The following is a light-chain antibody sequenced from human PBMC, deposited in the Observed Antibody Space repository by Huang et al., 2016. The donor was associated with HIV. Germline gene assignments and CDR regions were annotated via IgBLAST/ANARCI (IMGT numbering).Light chain of an antibody. Sequence: EIVMTQSPVTLSVSPGESATLSCRASPSVSSNLAWYQQKAGQAPRLLIYGASTRATGIPARFSGSGSGTEFTLTISSLQSEDFAVYYCQQYNNWPPEETFGPGTKVDIK. CDR3: QQYNNWPPEET. CDR1: PSVSSN. V-gene: IGKV3-15*01. J-gene: IGKJ3*01. CDR2: GAS.